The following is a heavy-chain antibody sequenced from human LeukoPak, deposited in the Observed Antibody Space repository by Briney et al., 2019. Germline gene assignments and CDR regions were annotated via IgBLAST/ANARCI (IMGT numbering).Heavy chain of an antibody. J-gene: IGHJ5*02. CDR3: ARLVPPGWFDP. CDR1: GGSISSSSYY. V-gene: IGHV4-39*01. Sequence: SETLSLTCTVSGGSISSSSYYWGWIRQPPGKGLEWIANIYYNGNTYFNASLKSRVTISIDTSKNQFSLKLTSVTAADTAVYYCARLVPPGWFDPWGQGTLVTASS. CDR2: IYYNGNT.